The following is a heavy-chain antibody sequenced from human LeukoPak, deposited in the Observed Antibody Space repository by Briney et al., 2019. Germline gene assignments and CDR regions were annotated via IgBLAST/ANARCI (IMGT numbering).Heavy chain of an antibody. D-gene: IGHD2-15*01. J-gene: IGHJ5*02. CDR1: GFTFSSYA. Sequence: GRSLRLSCAASGFTFSSYAMHWVRQAPGKGLEWVAVISYDGSNKYYADSVKGRFTISRDNSKNTLYLQMNSLRSEDTAVYYCAPLRVGTWGQGTLVTVSS. CDR2: ISYDGSNK. CDR3: APLRVGT. V-gene: IGHV3-30*04.